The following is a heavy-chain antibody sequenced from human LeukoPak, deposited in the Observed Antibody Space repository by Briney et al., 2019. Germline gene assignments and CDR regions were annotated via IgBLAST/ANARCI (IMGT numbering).Heavy chain of an antibody. Sequence: NTSETLSLTCTVSGGSISRGDYYWSWIRQPPGKGLDRIGYIYYSWSPHYNPSLKTPVTISVDTSKYQFSLKLSSVTVADTAVYYCARAFPDSMVRGLIMPSYFDYWGQGTLVTVSS. J-gene: IGHJ4*02. D-gene: IGHD3-10*01. CDR3: ARAFPDSMVRGLIMPSYFDY. V-gene: IGHV4-30-4*08. CDR2: IYYSWSP. CDR1: GGSISRGDYY.